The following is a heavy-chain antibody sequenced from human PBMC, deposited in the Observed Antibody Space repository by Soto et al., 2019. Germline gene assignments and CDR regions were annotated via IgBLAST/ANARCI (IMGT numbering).Heavy chain of an antibody. Sequence: QVLLLRSGSELKKAGSSVKVSSKASGDAFKSYAIHWLRKAPGQGLEYMGRIIPSYDRTKYAQKFQGRLTLTADMYTSTVYMELSSLRSEDTAVYYCARDPTNDYGDDTFDYWGQGTKVIVSS. CDR3: ARDPTNDYGDDTFDY. CDR2: IIPSYDRT. J-gene: IGHJ4*02. V-gene: IGHV1-69*06. CDR1: GDAFKSYA. D-gene: IGHD4-17*01.